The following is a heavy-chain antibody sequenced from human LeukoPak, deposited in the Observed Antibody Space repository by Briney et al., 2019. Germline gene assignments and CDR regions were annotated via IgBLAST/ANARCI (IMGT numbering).Heavy chain of an antibody. V-gene: IGHV4-59*01. CDR1: GGSISSYY. CDR2: IHYSGGT. D-gene: IGHD4-17*01. CDR3: TRGTVTTEYFDY. Sequence: SETLSLTCTVSGGSISSYYWSWIRQPPGKGLEWIGYIHYSGGTNYNPSPKSRVTISVDTSKNQFSLNLRSVTAADTAVYYCTRGTVTTEYFDYWGQGTVVIVSS. J-gene: IGHJ4*02.